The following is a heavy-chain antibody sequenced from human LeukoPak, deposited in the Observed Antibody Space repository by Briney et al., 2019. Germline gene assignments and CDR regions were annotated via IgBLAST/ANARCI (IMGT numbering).Heavy chain of an antibody. CDR1: GGSFSGYY. J-gene: IGHJ3*02. CDR2: INHSGST. CDR3: AKSNGYGLVDI. D-gene: IGHD3-10*01. V-gene: IGHV4-34*01. Sequence: PSETLSLTCAVYGGSFSGYYWSWIRQPPGMGLEWIGEINHSGSTNYNPSLKSRVTISLDTSRNQFSLKLNSVTAADTAVYYCAKSNGYGLVDIWGQGTMVTVSS.